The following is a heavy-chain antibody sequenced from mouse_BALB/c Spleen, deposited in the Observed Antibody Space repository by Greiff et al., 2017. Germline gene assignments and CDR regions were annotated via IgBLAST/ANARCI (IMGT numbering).Heavy chain of an antibody. CDR3: ARYDGSSDVAY. Sequence: EVHLVESGAEFVRPGALVKLSCKASGFNIKDYYMPWVKQRPEQGLEWIGWIDLENGNTIYHPTFQGKASITADTSANTAYLQLSSLTSEDTAVDYCARYDGSSDVAYWGQGTLVTVSA. CDR2: IDLENGNT. J-gene: IGHJ3*01. CDR1: GFNIKDYY. V-gene: IGHV14-1*02. D-gene: IGHD1-1*01.